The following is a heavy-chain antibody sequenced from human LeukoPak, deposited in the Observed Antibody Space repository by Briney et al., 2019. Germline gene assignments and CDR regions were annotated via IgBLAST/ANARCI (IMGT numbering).Heavy chain of an antibody. D-gene: IGHD3-22*01. CDR3: ARDRGNYYDGSGYYES. Sequence: ASVKVSCKASGGTFSSYAISWVRQAPGQGLEWMGGIIPIFGTANYAQKFQGRVTITADESTSTAYMELSSLRSEDTAVYYCARDRGNYYDGSGYYESWGQGTLVTVSS. J-gene: IGHJ5*02. CDR1: GGTFSSYA. CDR2: IIPIFGTA. V-gene: IGHV1-69*13.